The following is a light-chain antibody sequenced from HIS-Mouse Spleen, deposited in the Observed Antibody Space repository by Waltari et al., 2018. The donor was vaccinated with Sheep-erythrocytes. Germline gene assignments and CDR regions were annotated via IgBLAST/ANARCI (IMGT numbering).Light chain of an antibody. CDR1: SSDVGSYNL. Sequence: QSALTQPASVSGSPGQSITISCTGTSSDVGSYNLFPWYQQHPGKAPNPMISEGIKGPSGVSNRCSGSKSGNTASLTISGLQAEDEADYYCCSYAGSSTLVFGGGTKLTVL. V-gene: IGLV2-23*01. CDR2: EGI. J-gene: IGLJ2*01. CDR3: CSYAGSSTLV.